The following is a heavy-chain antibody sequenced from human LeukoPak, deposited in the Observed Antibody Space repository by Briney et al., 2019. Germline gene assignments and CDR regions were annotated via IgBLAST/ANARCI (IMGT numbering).Heavy chain of an antibody. CDR1: GYTFTSYG. V-gene: IGHV1-69*04. D-gene: IGHD6-13*01. J-gene: IGHJ4*02. CDR2: IIPILGIA. Sequence: ASVTVSCKASGYTFTSYGISWVRQAPGQGLEWMGRIIPILGIANYAQKFQGRVTITADKSTSTAYMELSSLRSEDTAVYYCAAYSDRNIAAAGTVFDYWGQGTLVTVSS. CDR3: AAYSDRNIAAAGTVFDY.